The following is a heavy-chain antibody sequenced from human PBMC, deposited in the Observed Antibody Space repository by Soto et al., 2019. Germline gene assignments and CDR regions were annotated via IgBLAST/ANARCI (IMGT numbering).Heavy chain of an antibody. Sequence: QVQLVESGGGVVQPGRSLRLSCAASGFTFSSYAMHWVRQAPGKGLEWVAVISNDGSNKYYADSVKGRFTISRDNSKNTLYLQMNSLRAEDTAVYYCARETTFIYWGQGTLVTVSS. CDR1: GFTFSSYA. J-gene: IGHJ4*02. CDR2: ISNDGSNK. CDR3: ARETTFIY. D-gene: IGHD1-7*01. V-gene: IGHV3-30-3*01.